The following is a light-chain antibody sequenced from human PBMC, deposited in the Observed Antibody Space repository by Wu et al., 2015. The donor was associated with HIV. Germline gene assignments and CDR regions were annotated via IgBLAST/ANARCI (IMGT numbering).Light chain of an antibody. CDR3: QQYDNWIT. J-gene: IGKJ5*01. CDR2: AAS. V-gene: IGKV1-NL1*01. Sequence: DIQMTQSPSSLSASVGDRVTITCRASQGISNSLAWYQQKPGKAPKLLLYAASRLESGVPSRFSGSGSGTEFTLTISSMQSEDSAVYYCQQYDNWITFGQGTRLEIK. CDR1: QGISNS.